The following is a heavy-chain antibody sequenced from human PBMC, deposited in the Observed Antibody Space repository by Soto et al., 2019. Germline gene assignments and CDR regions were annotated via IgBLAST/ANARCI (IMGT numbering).Heavy chain of an antibody. D-gene: IGHD3-16*01. CDR3: FRGGVTSRTFDY. CDR1: GYIIKNYW. CDR2: IFPDDSDT. V-gene: IGHV5-51*01. Sequence: EVQLVQSGTEVKQPGGSLKISCKASGYIIKNYWIGWVRQMPGQGLEWMGIIFPDDSDTRYSPSFQGHVTISVDKSISTAYVQWSSLKASDSAIYYCFRGGVTSRTFDYWGQGTLVAVSS. J-gene: IGHJ4*02.